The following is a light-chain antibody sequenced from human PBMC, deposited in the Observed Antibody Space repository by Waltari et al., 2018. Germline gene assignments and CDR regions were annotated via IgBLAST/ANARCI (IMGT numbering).Light chain of an antibody. CDR1: QSVSSD. V-gene: IGKV3-11*01. CDR2: DVS. J-gene: IGKJ4*01. Sequence: EIVLTQSPATLSLSPGERATLSCRASQSVSSDLAWYQLKPGQAPRLLISDVSNRATGIPARFSGSGSETDFTLTISTLEPEDFALYYCQQRRGWPLTFGGVTKVEIK. CDR3: QQRRGWPLT.